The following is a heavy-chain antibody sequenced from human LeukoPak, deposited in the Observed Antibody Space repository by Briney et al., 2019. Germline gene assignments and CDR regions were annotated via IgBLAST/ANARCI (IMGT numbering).Heavy chain of an antibody. V-gene: IGHV3-30*04. CDR2: ISYDGSNK. J-gene: IGHJ5*02. D-gene: IGHD6-13*01. CDR3: ARDRFYRSRAAGNWFDP. Sequence: PGGSLRLSCAASGFTFSSYAMHWVRQAPGKGLEWVAVISYDGSNKYYADSVKGRFTISRDNSKNTQYLQMNSLRAEDTAVYYCARDRFYRSRAAGNWFDPWGQGTLVTVSS. CDR1: GFTFSSYA.